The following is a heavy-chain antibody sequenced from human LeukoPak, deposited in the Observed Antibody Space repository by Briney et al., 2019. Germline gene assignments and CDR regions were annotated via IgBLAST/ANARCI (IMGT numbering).Heavy chain of an antibody. V-gene: IGHV4-34*01. D-gene: IGHD2-2*01. CDR1: GGSFSGYY. J-gene: IGHJ6*02. CDR2: INHSGST. Sequence: SETLSLTCAVYGGSFSGYYWSWIRQPPGKGLEWIGEINHSGSTSYNPSLKSRVTISVDTSKNQFSLKLSSVTAADTAVYYCARGRSLGYCSSTSCYPLSSYYYYGMDVWGQGTTVTVSS. CDR3: ARGRSLGYCSSTSCYPLSSYYYYGMDV.